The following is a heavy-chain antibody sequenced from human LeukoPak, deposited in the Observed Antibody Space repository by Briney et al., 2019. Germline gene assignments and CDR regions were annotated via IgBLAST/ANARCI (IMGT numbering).Heavy chain of an antibody. CDR2: IIPILGIA. CDR1: GGTFSSYA. D-gene: IGHD2-15*01. Sequence: SVKVSCKASGGTFSSYAISWVRQAPGQGLEWMGRIIPILGIANYAQKFQGRVTISADKSTSTAYMELSSLRSEDTAVYYCARDLGAATSYGMDVWGQGTTVTVSS. CDR3: ARDLGAATSYGMDV. J-gene: IGHJ6*02. V-gene: IGHV1-69*04.